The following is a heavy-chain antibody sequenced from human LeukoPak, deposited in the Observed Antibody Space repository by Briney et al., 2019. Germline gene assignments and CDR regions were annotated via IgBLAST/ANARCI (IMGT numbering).Heavy chain of an antibody. V-gene: IGHV1-8*01. Sequence: ASVKVSCKASGYTFTSYDINWVRQATGQGLEWMGWMNPNSGNTGYAQKFQGRVTMTRNTSISTAYMELRSLRSEYTAVYYCARRITMVRGVIITVRASLFDPWGQGTLVTVSS. J-gene: IGHJ5*02. CDR1: GYTFTSYD. CDR2: MNPNSGNT. D-gene: IGHD3-10*01. CDR3: ARRITMVRGVIITVRASLFDP.